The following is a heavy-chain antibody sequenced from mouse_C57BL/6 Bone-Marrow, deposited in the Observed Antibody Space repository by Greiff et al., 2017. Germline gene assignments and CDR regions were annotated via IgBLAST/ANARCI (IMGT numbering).Heavy chain of an antibody. CDR3: TTGYFDG. V-gene: IGHV14-4*01. J-gene: IGHJ1*03. CDR2: IDPENGDT. CDR1: GFNIKDDY. Sequence: VQLQQSGAELVRPGASVKLSCTASGFNIKDDYMHWVKQRPEQGLEWIGWIDPENGDTEYASKFQGKATIPADTSSNTAYLQLSSLTSEDTAVYYCTTGYFDGWGTGTTVTVYS.